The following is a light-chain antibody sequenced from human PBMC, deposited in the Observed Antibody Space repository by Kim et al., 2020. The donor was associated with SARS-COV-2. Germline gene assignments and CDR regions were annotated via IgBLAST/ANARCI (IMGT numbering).Light chain of an antibody. Sequence: ATINCKSCQSVLYSSNNKNYLAWYQQKPGQPPKLLIYWASTRESGVPDRFSGSGSGTDFTLTISSLQAEDVAVYYCQQYYSTPWTFGQGTKVEIK. CDR1: QSVLYSSNNKNY. CDR2: WAS. V-gene: IGKV4-1*01. J-gene: IGKJ1*01. CDR3: QQYYSTPWT.